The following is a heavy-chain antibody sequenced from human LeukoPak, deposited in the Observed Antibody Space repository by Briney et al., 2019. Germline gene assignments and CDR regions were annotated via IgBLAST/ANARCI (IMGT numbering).Heavy chain of an antibody. Sequence: GGSLRLSCAVSGFIVSDYYMSWVRQAPGKGLEWVSAIYSSGSAYYADSVKGRFTISRDNSKNTLYLQMNSLRAEDTAIYYCARGPSSDYGAWGQGTLVTVAS. CDR1: GFIVSDYY. CDR3: ARGPSSDYGA. D-gene: IGHD3-22*01. CDR2: IYSSGSA. V-gene: IGHV3-53*01. J-gene: IGHJ5*02.